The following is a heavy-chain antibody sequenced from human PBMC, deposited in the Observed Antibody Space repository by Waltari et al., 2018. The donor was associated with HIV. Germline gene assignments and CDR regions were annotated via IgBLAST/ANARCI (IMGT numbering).Heavy chain of an antibody. CDR3: ARDKLARWFDP. J-gene: IGHJ5*02. CDR2: IYTSAST. Sequence: QLQLQESGPGLVKPSQTLSLTCTVTGGSISSGSYYWSGIPQPAGKGLECIGRIYTSASTNYNPSLKSRVTISVDTSKNQFSLKLSSVTAADTAVYYCARDKLARWFDPWGQGTLVTVSS. D-gene: IGHD5-12*01. CDR1: GGSISSGSYY. V-gene: IGHV4-61*02.